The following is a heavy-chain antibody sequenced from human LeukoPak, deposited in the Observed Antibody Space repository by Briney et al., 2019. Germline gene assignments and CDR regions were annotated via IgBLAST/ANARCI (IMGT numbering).Heavy chain of an antibody. CDR1: GDSISSTNYY. V-gene: IGHV4-39*07. Sequence: PSETLSLTCTVSGDSISSTNYYWGWIRQPPGKGLEWIGSIYYSGSTFNNPSLKSRVTISVDTSKNQFSLKLSSVTAADTAVYYCAREGLPPYYYYYMDVWGKGTTVTVSS. CDR3: AREGLPPYYYYYMDV. CDR2: IYYSGST. J-gene: IGHJ6*03.